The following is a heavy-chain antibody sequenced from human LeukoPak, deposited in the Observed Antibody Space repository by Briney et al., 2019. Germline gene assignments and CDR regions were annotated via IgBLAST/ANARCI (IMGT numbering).Heavy chain of an antibody. V-gene: IGHV4-4*07. J-gene: IGHJ4*02. CDR1: GDSITYFY. CDR2: FSSSGST. Sequence: SETLSLTCSVSGDSITYFYWSWIRQAAGKGLEWIGRFSSSGSTDYNASLKSRVTMSVDTSKNQLSLKVISVTAADTAVYYCARDGDYGEEDWGQGTLVTVSS. CDR3: ARDGDYGEED. D-gene: IGHD4-17*01.